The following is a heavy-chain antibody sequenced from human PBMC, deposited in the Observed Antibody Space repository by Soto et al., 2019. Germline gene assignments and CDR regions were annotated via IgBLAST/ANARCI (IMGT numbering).Heavy chain of an antibody. D-gene: IGHD2-21*01. CDR2: IYYSGST. CDR3: ARHPLFSSYYYGMDV. V-gene: IGHV4-39*01. J-gene: IGHJ6*02. Sequence: QLQLHESGPGLVKPSETLSLTCTVSGGSISSSSYYWGWIRQPPGKGLEWIGSIYYSGSTYYNPSIQSRVTISVDTSKNQFSLKLSSVTAADTAVYYCARHPLFSSYYYGMDVLGQGTTVTVSS. CDR1: GGSISSSSYY.